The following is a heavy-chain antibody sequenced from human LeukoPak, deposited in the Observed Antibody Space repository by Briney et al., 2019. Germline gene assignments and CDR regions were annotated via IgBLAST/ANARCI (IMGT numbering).Heavy chain of an antibody. V-gene: IGHV1-69*01. J-gene: IGHJ4*02. CDR1: GGTFSSYA. CDR3: ARVLGGTTGPEL. Sequence: GSSVKVSCKASGGTFSSYAISWVRQAPGQGLEWMGGIIPIFGTASYAQKFQGRVTITADESTSTAYMELSSLRSEDTAVYYCARVLGGTTGPELWGQGTLVTVSS. D-gene: IGHD4-11*01. CDR2: IIPIFGTA.